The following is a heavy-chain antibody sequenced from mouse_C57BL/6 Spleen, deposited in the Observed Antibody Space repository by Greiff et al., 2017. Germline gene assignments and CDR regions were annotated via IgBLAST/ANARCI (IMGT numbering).Heavy chain of an antibody. CDR3: ARMPNYDYAMDY. Sequence: QVQLQQSGPGLVQPSQSLSITCTVSGFSLTSYGVHWVRQSPGKGLEWLGVIWSGGSTDYNAAFISRLSLSKDNSKSQVFFKMNSLQSDDTAIYYCARMPNYDYAMDYWCQGTSGTVSS. D-gene: IGHD2-1*01. J-gene: IGHJ4*01. CDR1: GFSLTSYG. V-gene: IGHV2-2*01. CDR2: IWSGGST.